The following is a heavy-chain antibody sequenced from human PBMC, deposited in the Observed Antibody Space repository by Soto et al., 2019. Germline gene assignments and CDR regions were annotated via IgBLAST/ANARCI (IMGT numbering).Heavy chain of an antibody. Sequence: QVQLVQSGAAVKKPGSSVKVSCKASGGTFSNYSINWVRQAPGQGLEWMGGIIPFFGTANYAQKFQGRVTITADESATTAYMEVTSLRSDDTAVYYCARIEGYCSGGTCYRGSGDYWGQGTMVAVSS. J-gene: IGHJ4*02. D-gene: IGHD2-15*01. V-gene: IGHV1-69*12. CDR3: ARIEGYCSGGTCYRGSGDY. CDR1: GGTFSNYS. CDR2: IIPFFGTA.